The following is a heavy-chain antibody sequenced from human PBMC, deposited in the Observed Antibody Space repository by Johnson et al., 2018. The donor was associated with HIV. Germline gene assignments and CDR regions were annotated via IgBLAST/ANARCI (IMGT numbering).Heavy chain of an antibody. CDR1: GFTFGDYS. D-gene: IGHD3-3*01. J-gene: IGHJ3*02. CDR3: AKDGGGLQFYPDAFDI. Sequence: VQLVESGGGLVQPGRSLRLSCTASGFTFGDYSMNWFRQAPGKGLEWVGFIRSNSYGGTTEYAASVKGRFTISRDNSKNTLYLQMNSLRTKDTAVYYCAKDGGGLQFYPDAFDIWGQGRMVTVSS. V-gene: IGHV3-49*03. CDR2: IRSNSYGGTT.